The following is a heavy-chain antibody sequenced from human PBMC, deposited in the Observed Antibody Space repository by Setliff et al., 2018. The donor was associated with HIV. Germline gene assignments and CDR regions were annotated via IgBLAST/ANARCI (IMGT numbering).Heavy chain of an antibody. CDR2: IGPYNDRT. CDR1: GSTFTGYY. Sequence: GASVKVSCKASGSTFTGYYMYWVRRAPGQGLEWMGWIGPYNDRTEYAQELQGRVSLTIDTSASTAYMELRSRRSDETAPYYCARDGGPGSAWGDYSYYYTMDVWGKGTTVTVSS. V-gene: IGHV1-18*04. CDR3: ARDGGPGSAWGDYSYYYTMDV. J-gene: IGHJ6*03. D-gene: IGHD6-19*01.